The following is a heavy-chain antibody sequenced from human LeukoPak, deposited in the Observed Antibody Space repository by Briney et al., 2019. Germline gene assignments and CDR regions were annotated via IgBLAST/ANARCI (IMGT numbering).Heavy chain of an antibody. V-gene: IGHV3-30*02. CDR3: AKDGRYSGYDWGAGDLVFEY. Sequence: GGSLRLSCAASGFTVRNYCMHWVRQGPGTGAGWGAVVTYDENNPYYADSVKGRFTISRDNVKNTLYLQMNRLKADDTAVYYCAKDGRYSGYDWGAGDLVFEYWGQGALVTVSS. J-gene: IGHJ4*02. CDR1: GFTVRNYC. CDR2: VTYDENNP. D-gene: IGHD5-12*01.